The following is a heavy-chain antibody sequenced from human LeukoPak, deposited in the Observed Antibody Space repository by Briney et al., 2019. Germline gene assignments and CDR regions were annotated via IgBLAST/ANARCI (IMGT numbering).Heavy chain of an antibody. Sequence: PSETLSLTCTVSGGSISSYYWSWIRQPPGMGLEWIGNIYYSGSTNYNPSLKSRVTISVDTSKNQFSLKLSSVTAADTAVYYCARTGKHYYDSSGYPPAYFDYWGQGTPVTVSS. V-gene: IGHV4-59*01. J-gene: IGHJ4*02. CDR3: ARTGKHYYDSSGYPPAYFDY. CDR1: GGSISSYY. CDR2: IYYSGST. D-gene: IGHD3-22*01.